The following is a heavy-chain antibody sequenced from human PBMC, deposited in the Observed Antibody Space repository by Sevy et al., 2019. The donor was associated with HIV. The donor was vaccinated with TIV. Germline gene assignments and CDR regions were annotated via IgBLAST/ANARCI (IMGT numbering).Heavy chain of an antibody. D-gene: IGHD1-26*01. Sequence: GGSLRLSCAASGFTFSNAWMSWVRQAPGKGLEWVGRIKSKTEGATRDFAAPVKGRLLISRDDSRNTVYLQMNSLKTEDTAVYYCTAGVGASDFDYWGLGTLVTVSS. V-gene: IGHV3-15*01. J-gene: IGHJ4*02. CDR1: GFTFSNAW. CDR2: IKSKTEGATR. CDR3: TAGVGASDFDY.